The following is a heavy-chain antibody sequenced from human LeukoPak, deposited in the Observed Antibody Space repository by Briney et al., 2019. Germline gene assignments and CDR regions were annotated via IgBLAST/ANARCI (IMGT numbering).Heavy chain of an antibody. Sequence: PSETLSLTCAVYGGSFSGYYWSWIRQPPGKGLEWIGEINHSGSTNYNPSLKSRVTISVDASKNQFSLKLSSVTAADTAVYYCARGEYSSPDYWGQGTLVTVSS. D-gene: IGHD6-6*01. V-gene: IGHV4-34*01. CDR2: INHSGST. CDR3: ARGEYSSPDY. CDR1: GGSFSGYY. J-gene: IGHJ4*02.